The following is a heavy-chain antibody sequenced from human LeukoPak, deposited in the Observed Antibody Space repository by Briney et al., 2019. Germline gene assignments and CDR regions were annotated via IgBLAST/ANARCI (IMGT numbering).Heavy chain of an antibody. Sequence: SETLSLTCTVSGGSISTSNYYWGWIRQPPGKGLEWIGNIFYSGSTYYSPSLKSRVTISLDTSRNQLSLKLSSVTAADTAVYYCARALGYDSSGYYRRRGFDPWGQGTLVTVSS. J-gene: IGHJ5*02. CDR2: IFYSGST. V-gene: IGHV4-39*07. D-gene: IGHD3-22*01. CDR1: GGSISTSNYY. CDR3: ARALGYDSSGYYRRRGFDP.